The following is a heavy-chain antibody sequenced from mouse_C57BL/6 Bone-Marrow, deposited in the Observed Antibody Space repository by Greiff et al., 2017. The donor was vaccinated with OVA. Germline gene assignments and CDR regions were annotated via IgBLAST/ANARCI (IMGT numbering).Heavy chain of an antibody. CDR2: ISYDGSN. Sequence: VQLKESGPGLVKPSQSLSLTCSVTGYSITSGYYWNWIRQFPGNKLEWMGYISYDGSNNYNPSLKNRISITRDTSKNQFFLKLNSVTTEDTATYYCAIDSAWFAYWGQGTLVTVSA. V-gene: IGHV3-6*01. D-gene: IGHD2-4*01. CDR1: GYSITSGYY. J-gene: IGHJ3*01. CDR3: AIDSAWFAY.